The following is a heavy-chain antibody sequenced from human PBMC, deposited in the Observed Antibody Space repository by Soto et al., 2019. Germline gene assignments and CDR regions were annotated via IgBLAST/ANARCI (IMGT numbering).Heavy chain of an antibody. CDR2: ISPKSGGT. J-gene: IGHJ4*02. CDR1: GCSFMYYS. V-gene: IGHV1-2*02. CDR3: ARPPGYISDWYYFDI. Sequence: XSVKVCCRPSGCSFMYYSKNLVRQAPGQGFEWMGRISPKSGGTNYAQKLEGRVTMTWDTSLNTAYMELSSLISEDTAVYYCARPPGYISDWYYFDIWGQGTLVTVSS. D-gene: IGHD3-9*01.